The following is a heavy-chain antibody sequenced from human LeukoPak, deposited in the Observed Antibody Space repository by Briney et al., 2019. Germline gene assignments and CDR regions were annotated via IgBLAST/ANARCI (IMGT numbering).Heavy chain of an antibody. V-gene: IGHV4-59*01. CDR3: ARDGASNYDYVWGSYPANNYYGMDV. Sequence: SETLSLTCSVSGDSFSNYYWSWIRQPPGKGLEWIGYIYYSGSTNYNPSLKSRVTISVDTSKNQFSLKLSSVTAADTAVYYCARDGASNYDYVWGSYPANNYYGMDVWGQGTTVTVSS. CDR2: IYYSGST. D-gene: IGHD3-16*02. J-gene: IGHJ6*02. CDR1: GDSFSNYY.